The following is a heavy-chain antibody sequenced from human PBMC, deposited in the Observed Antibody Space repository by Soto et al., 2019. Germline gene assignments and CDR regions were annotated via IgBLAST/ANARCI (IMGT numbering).Heavy chain of an antibody. CDR3: ARGSGYCSSNSCYVTYRYYYYYMDV. CDR1: GGSFSGYY. CDR2: INHSGST. J-gene: IGHJ6*03. V-gene: IGHV4-34*01. D-gene: IGHD2-2*03. Sequence: QVQLQQWGAGLLKPSETLSLTCAVYGGSFSGYYWSWIRQPPGKGLEWIGEINHSGSTNYNPSLKSRVTISVDTSKHPFSLKLSSVTAADTAVYYCARGSGYCSSNSCYVTYRYYYYYMDVWGKGTTVTVSS.